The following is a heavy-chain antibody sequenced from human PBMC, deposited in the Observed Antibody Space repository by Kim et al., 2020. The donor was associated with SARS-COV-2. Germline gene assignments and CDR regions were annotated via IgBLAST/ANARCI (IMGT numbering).Heavy chain of an antibody. CDR1: GYTFTSYY. Sequence: ASVKVSCKASGYTFTSYYMHWVRQAPGQGLEWMGIINPSGGSTSYAQKFQGRVTMTRDTSTSTVYMELSSLRSEDTAVYYCARETYYDFWSGYYGEYGMDVWGQGTMVTVSS. V-gene: IGHV1-46*01. D-gene: IGHD3-3*01. CDR2: INPSGGST. CDR3: ARETYYDFWSGYYGEYGMDV. J-gene: IGHJ6*02.